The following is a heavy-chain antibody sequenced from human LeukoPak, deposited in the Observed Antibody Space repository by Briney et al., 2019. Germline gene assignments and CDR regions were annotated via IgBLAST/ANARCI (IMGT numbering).Heavy chain of an antibody. J-gene: IGHJ4*02. CDR2: IYHSGST. CDR3: ARAQLLWFGELLPHFDY. V-gene: IGHV4-4*02. Sequence: SETLSLTCAVSGGSISSSNWWSGVRQPPGKGLEWIGEIYHSGSTNYNPSLKSRVTISVDKSKNQFSLKLSSVTAADTAVYYCARAQLLWFGELLPHFDYWGQGTLVTVSS. D-gene: IGHD3-10*01. CDR1: GGSISSSNW.